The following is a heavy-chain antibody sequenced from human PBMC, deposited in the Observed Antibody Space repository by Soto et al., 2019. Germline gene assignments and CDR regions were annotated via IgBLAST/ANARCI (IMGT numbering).Heavy chain of an antibody. CDR1: GYTFTGYY. CDR3: AKGGAIVAAGTRVYLYNAMDV. J-gene: IGHJ6*02. Sequence: QVQLVQSGTEVKRPGDSVKVSCKASGYTFTGYYVHWVRQAPGQGLEWLGWINPNSGDTYLAQRFQGGVTMNRDTSIGTAYMEVRGLTSDDTAEYYCAKGGAIVAAGTRVYLYNAMDVWGQGTTVTVSS. CDR2: INPNSGDT. V-gene: IGHV1-2*02. D-gene: IGHD1-26*01.